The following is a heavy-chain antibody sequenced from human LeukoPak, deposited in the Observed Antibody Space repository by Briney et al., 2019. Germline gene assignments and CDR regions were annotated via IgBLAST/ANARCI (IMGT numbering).Heavy chain of an antibody. Sequence: GGSLRLSCAASGFTFSSYWMSWVRQAPGKGLEWVAGIKQDGSEKNYVDSVKGRFTISRDNAENSLYLQINSLRAEDTAVYYCGRGGSPVFNFDFWGQGTLVTVSS. D-gene: IGHD3-16*01. CDR1: GFTFSSYW. V-gene: IGHV3-7*01. CDR3: GRGGSPVFNFDF. CDR2: IKQDGSEK. J-gene: IGHJ4*02.